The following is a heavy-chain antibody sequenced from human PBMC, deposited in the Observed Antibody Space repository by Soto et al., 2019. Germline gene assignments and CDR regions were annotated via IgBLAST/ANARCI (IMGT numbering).Heavy chain of an antibody. J-gene: IGHJ4*02. CDR1: GGSVSSSSYY. D-gene: IGHD3-3*01. V-gene: IGHV4-39*01. CDR2: IYYSGSTYYSGST. Sequence: ASETLSLTCNVSGGSVSSSSYYWGWIRQPPGKGLEWIGNIYYSGSTYYSGSTYYNPSLKSRVTISVDTSKSQFSLKLSSVTAADTAVYYCAGFYDFWNGYYTTARGRGPNVDSWGQGTLVTVSS. CDR3: AGFYDFWNGYYTTARGRGPNVDS.